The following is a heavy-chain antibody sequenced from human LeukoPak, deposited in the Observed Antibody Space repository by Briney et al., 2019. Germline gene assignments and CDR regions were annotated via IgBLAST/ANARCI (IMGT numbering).Heavy chain of an antibody. CDR3: ARGLPYDSSGYYSDYFDY. J-gene: IGHJ4*02. CDR1: GYTFTGYY. CDR2: INPNSGGT. D-gene: IGHD3-22*01. V-gene: IGHV1-2*02. Sequence: ASVKVSCKASGYTFTGYYMHWVRQAPGQGLEWMGWINPNSGGTNYAQKFQGRVTMTRDTSISTAYMELSRLRSDDTAVYYCARGLPYDSSGYYSDYFDYWGQGTLVTVSS.